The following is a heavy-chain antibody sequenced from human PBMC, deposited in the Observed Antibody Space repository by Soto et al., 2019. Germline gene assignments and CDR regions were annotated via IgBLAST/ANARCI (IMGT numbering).Heavy chain of an antibody. D-gene: IGHD5-18*01. CDR1: GGSISSGGYY. CDR3: VRSGYSLGPNPLVY. J-gene: IGHJ4*02. V-gene: IGHV4-31*03. Sequence: QVQLQESGPGLVKPSQTLSLTCTVSGGSISSGGYYWSWIRQHPGKGLGWIGYIYYSGSTYYNPSPKIRGTITVATGKHQYSLKLIPVTAAATAVYYCVRSGYSLGPNPLVYWGQGTLVTVSS. CDR2: IYYSGST.